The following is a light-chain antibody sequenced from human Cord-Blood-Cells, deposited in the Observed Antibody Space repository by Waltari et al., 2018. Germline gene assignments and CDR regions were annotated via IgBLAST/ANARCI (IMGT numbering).Light chain of an antibody. Sequence: ELVLTRSPGTLSLSPGERATLSCRASQSVSSSYLAWYQQKPGQAPRLLIYGASSRATGIPDRFSCSGSGTDFTLTISRLVPEDFAVYYCQQYGSSPPYTFGQGTKLEIK. CDR2: GAS. CDR1: QSVSSSY. J-gene: IGKJ2*01. V-gene: IGKV3-20*01. CDR3: QQYGSSPPYT.